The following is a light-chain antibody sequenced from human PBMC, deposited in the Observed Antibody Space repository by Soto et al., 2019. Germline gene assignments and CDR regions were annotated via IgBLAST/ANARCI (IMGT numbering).Light chain of an antibody. Sequence: DIQMTQSPSTLSASVGDRVTITCRASQSIGTWLAWYQQKPGKAPKLLIYEASSLESGVPSRFSGSGSGTEFTLTINSLQPEDVATYYCQKYNGAPPLFTFGPGTKVDIK. CDR3: QKYNGAPPLFT. V-gene: IGKV1-5*03. CDR2: EAS. J-gene: IGKJ3*01. CDR1: QSIGTW.